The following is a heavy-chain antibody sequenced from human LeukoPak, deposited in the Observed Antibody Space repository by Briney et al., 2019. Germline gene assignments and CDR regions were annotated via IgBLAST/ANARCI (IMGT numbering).Heavy chain of an antibody. Sequence: PGGSLRLSCAASEFTFSSYTMHWARQVPGKGLEYVSAISSNGISTYYANSVKGRFTISRDNSKNTLYLQMRSLRAEDTALYYCAKDSGDFDYWGQGTLVTVSS. V-gene: IGHV3-64*01. CDR2: ISSNGIST. J-gene: IGHJ4*02. CDR1: EFTFSSYT. D-gene: IGHD3-10*01. CDR3: AKDSGDFDY.